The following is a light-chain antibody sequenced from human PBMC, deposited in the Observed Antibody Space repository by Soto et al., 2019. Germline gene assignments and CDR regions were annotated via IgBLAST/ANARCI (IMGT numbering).Light chain of an antibody. CDR3: QQYYSTPFF. CDR1: QSVLYSSNNKTY. Sequence: DIVMTQSPDSLAVSLGERATINCKSSQSVLYSSNNKTYLAWYQQKPGQPPKLLIYWASTRESGVPDRFSGSGSGTDFTLTISSLQAEDVAVYYCQQYYSTPFFFGPGTKVDIK. V-gene: IGKV4-1*01. CDR2: WAS. J-gene: IGKJ3*01.